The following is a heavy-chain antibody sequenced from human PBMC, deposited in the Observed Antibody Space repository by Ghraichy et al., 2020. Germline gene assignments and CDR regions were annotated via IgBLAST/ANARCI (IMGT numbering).Heavy chain of an antibody. CDR3: ARGRSYQPLRRGRHDAFDI. CDR2: INHSGST. J-gene: IGHJ3*02. V-gene: IGHV4-34*01. CDR1: GGSFSGYY. Sequence: SETLALTCAVYGGSFSGYYWSWIRQPPGKGLEWIGEINHSGSTNYNPSLKSRVTISVDTSKNQFSLKLSSVTAADTAVYYCARGRSYQPLRRGRHDAFDIWGQGTMVTVSS. D-gene: IGHD2-2*01.